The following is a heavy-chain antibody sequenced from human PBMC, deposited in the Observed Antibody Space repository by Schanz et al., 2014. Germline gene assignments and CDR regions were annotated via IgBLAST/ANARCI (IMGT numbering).Heavy chain of an antibody. CDR2: ITGSGSKT. CDR3: MAMGRNTSHYFDH. CDR1: GFVFRPFA. Sequence: EVQLLESGGTVVQPGGSLRVSCAASGFVFRPFAMNWVRQAPGKGLEWVSAITGSGSKTYYADSVKGRFTIARDNSKNTLFLQMDSLRVEDTAVYYCMAMGRNTSHYFDHWGQGTLVTDSS. V-gene: IGHV3-23*01. D-gene: IGHD1-1*01. J-gene: IGHJ4*02.